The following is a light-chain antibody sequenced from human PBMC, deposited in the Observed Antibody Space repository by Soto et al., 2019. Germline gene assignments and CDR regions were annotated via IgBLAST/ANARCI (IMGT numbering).Light chain of an antibody. CDR3: SSYTSSSTLDVV. CDR2: DVS. Sequence: QSVLTQPASVSGSPGQSITISCTTTGSDVGAYNYVSWYQHHPGKAPKLLIYDVSDRPSGVSNRFSGSKSGNTASLTISGLQAEDEADYYCSSYTSSSTLDVVFGGGTKVTVL. J-gene: IGLJ2*01. CDR1: GSDVGAYNY. V-gene: IGLV2-14*03.